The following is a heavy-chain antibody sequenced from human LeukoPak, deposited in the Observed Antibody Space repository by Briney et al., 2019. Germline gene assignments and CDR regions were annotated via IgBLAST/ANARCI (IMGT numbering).Heavy chain of an antibody. CDR1: GGSIRSSSYY. J-gene: IGHJ4*02. V-gene: IGHV4-39*01. CDR2: IYYSGGT. D-gene: IGHD6-19*01. Sequence: SETLSLTCTVSGGSIRSSSYYWGWIRRPPGKGLEWIGSIYYSGGTYYNPSLKSRVTISVDTSKNQFSLKLSSVTAADTAVYYCASSSNNGWIFDYWGQGTLVTVSS. CDR3: ASSSNNGWIFDY.